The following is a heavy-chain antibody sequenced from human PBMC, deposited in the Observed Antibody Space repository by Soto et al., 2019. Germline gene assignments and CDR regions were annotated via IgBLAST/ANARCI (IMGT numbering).Heavy chain of an antibody. J-gene: IGHJ5*02. Sequence: ASVKVSCKASGYTFTSYDINWVRQATGQGLEWMGWMNPNSGNTGYAQKFQGRVTMTRNTSISTAYMELSSLRSEDMAVYYCARQGVGWELLRWFDPWGQGTLVTVSS. D-gene: IGHD1-26*01. CDR2: MNPNSGNT. V-gene: IGHV1-8*01. CDR1: GYTFTSYD. CDR3: ARQGVGWELLRWFDP.